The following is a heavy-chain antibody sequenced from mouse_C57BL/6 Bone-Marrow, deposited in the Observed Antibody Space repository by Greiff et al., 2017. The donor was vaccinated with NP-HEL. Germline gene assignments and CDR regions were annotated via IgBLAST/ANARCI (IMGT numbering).Heavy chain of an antibody. CDR2: ISSGGSYT. D-gene: IGHD2-5*01. CDR3: ARHYYSNYFDY. J-gene: IGHJ2*01. CDR1: GFTFSSYG. V-gene: IGHV5-6*01. Sequence: EVKVVESGGDLVKPGGSLKLSCAASGFTFSSYGMSWVRQTPDKRLEWVATISSGGSYTYYPDSVKGRFTISRDKAKNTLYLQMSSLKSEETAMYYCARHYYSNYFDYWGQGTTLTVSS.